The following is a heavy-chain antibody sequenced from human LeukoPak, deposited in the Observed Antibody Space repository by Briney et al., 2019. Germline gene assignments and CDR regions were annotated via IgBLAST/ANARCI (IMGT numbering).Heavy chain of an antibody. CDR1: GYTFTDYY. Sequence: ASVKVSCKTSGYTFTDYYIHWVRQAPGQGLEWMGWINPKNGGTNFAQKFQGRVTMTRDTSILTVYMELSRLRSDDTAVYYCARDHYCSGDNSYQQNNWFGPWGQGALVTVSS. D-gene: IGHD2-15*01. V-gene: IGHV1-2*02. J-gene: IGHJ5*02. CDR2: INPKNGGT. CDR3: ARDHYCSGDNSYQQNNWFGP.